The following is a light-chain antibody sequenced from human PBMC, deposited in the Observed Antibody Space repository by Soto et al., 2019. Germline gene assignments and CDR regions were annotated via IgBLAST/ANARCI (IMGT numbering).Light chain of an antibody. CDR1: QIIRNH. V-gene: IGKV1-39*01. Sequence: DIQMTQSPSSLSASVGDRVTITCRASQIIRNHLNWYQHTPGKAPKVLIYAASTLQGGVPSRFSGSGSGTDFTLTISSLEPEDFAVYYCQQRGNWPQTFGPGTKVDI. CDR2: AAS. CDR3: QQRGNWPQT. J-gene: IGKJ3*01.